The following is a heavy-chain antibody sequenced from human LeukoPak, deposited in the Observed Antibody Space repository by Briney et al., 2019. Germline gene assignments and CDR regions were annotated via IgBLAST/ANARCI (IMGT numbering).Heavy chain of an antibody. CDR1: GFTFSSYE. V-gene: IGHV3-48*03. CDR2: ISSRGSTI. D-gene: IGHD2-2*01. Sequence: SGGSLRLSCAASGFTFSSYEMNWVRQAPGKGLEWVSYISSRGSTIYYADSVKGRFTISRDNAKNSLYLQMNSLRAEDTAVYYCARDSSWDIVVVPAAKVPLDYWGQGTLVTVSS. CDR3: ARDSSWDIVVVPAAKVPLDY. J-gene: IGHJ4*02.